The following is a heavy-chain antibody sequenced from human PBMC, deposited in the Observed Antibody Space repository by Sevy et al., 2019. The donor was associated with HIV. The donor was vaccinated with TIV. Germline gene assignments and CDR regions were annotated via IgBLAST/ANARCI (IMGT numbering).Heavy chain of an antibody. V-gene: IGHV3-21*01. J-gene: IGHJ6*02. D-gene: IGHD1-1*01. CDR2: ISGNSNYI. Sequence: GESLKISCAASGFTFSAYSMNWVRQAPGKGLEWVSSISGNSNYISYADSVKGRFTISRDNAKNSLYLQMNSLRAEDSAVYYCARDIRLERRGDYYYGMDVWGRGTTVTVSS. CDR1: GFTFSAYS. CDR3: ARDIRLERRGDYYYGMDV.